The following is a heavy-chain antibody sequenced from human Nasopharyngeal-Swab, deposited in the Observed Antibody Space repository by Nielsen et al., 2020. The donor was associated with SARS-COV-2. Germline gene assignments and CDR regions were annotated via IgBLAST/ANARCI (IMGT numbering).Heavy chain of an antibody. CDR2: INPSGGST. V-gene: IGHV1-46*01. J-gene: IGHJ4*02. Sequence: ASVKVSCKASGYTFTSYYMHWVRQAPGQGLEWMGIINPSGGSTSYAQKFQVRVTMTRDTSTSTVYMELSSRRSEDTAVYYCAGGSSNRYYFDYWGQGTLVTVSS. CDR3: AGGSSNRYYFDY. CDR1: GYTFTSYY. D-gene: IGHD2-2*01.